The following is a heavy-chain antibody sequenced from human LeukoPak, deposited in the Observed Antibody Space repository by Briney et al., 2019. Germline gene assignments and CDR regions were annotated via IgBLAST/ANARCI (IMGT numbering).Heavy chain of an antibody. V-gene: IGHV3-23*01. CDR1: GFTFSSYA. D-gene: IGHD3-16*02. CDR2: ISGSGGST. J-gene: IGHJ4*02. Sequence: HPGGSLRLSCAASGFTFSSYAMGWVRQAPGKGLEWVSAISGSGGSTYYADSVKGRFTISRDNSKNTLYLQMNSLRAEDTAVYYCAKDLSVGGVTVYGFDYWAWEPWSPSPQ. CDR3: AKDLSVGGVTVYGFDY.